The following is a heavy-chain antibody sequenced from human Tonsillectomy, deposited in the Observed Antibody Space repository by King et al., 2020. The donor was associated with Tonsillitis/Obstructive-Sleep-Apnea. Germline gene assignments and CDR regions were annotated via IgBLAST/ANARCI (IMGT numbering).Heavy chain of an antibody. J-gene: IGHJ2*01. CDR1: GFTFSSYS. D-gene: IGHD2-15*01. Sequence: VQLVESGGGLVQPGGSLRLSCAASGFTFSSYSMNWVRQAPGKGLEWGSYIGVNSNTKYYADSVKGRFTISRDNAKETLYLQISSLRDDDTAVYYCARRRGGLDSSYWYFDLWGRGTLAT. CDR3: ARRRGGLDSSYWYFDL. V-gene: IGHV3-48*02. CDR2: IGVNSNTK.